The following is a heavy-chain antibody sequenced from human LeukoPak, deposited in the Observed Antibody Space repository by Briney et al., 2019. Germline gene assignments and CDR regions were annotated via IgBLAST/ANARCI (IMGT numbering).Heavy chain of an antibody. V-gene: IGHV1-46*01. CDR2: INTSGGRT. CDR3: AVAVLAVAVYFDY. Sequence: ASVKVSCKASGYTFTRYYMDWVRQAPGQGLEWMGIINTSGGRTIYAQKLQGSVTIPRDTSTSTVYIELSILRSEDTAVYYCAVAVLAVAVYFDYWGQGTLVTVSS. J-gene: IGHJ4*02. D-gene: IGHD6-19*01. CDR1: GYTFTRYY.